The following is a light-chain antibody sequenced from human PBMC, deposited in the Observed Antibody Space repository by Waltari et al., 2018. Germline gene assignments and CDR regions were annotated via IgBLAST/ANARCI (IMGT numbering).Light chain of an antibody. V-gene: IGKV4-1*01. CDR1: QTVLYSANNKNY. CDR2: WAS. J-gene: IGKJ1*01. Sequence: DIVMTQSPDSLAVSLGERATINCKPSQTVLYSANNKNYLAWYQQKPGQPPKLLIYWASTRESGVPDRFRGSGSGTDFTLTISSLQAEDVAVYYCQQYYSTPLTFGQGTKVEIK. CDR3: QQYYSTPLT.